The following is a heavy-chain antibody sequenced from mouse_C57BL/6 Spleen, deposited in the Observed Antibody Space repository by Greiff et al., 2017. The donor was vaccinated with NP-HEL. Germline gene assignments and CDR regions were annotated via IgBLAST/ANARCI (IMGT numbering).Heavy chain of an antibody. CDR1: GFTFSDYG. CDR2: ISNLAYSI. V-gene: IGHV5-15*01. CDR3: ASGNVTSWFAY. J-gene: IGHJ3*01. D-gene: IGHD2-1*01. Sequence: EVKLMESGGGLVQPGGSLKLSCAASGFTFSDYGMAWVRQAPRKGPEWVAFISNLAYSIYYADTVTGRFTISRENAKNTLYLEMSSLRSEDTAMYYCASGNVTSWFAYWGQGTLVTVSA.